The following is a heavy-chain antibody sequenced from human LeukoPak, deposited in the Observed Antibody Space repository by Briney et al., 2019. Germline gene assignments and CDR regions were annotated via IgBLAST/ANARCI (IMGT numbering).Heavy chain of an antibody. D-gene: IGHD1-26*01. Sequence: ASVKVSCKASGYSFTAYYIHWVRQAPGQGLEWMGWINPTSGSTNYAQTFRGRVTLTSDTSITTAYMELSRLKSDDTAVYYCAGGNLSGDHDFWGQGTLVTVSS. CDR2: INPTSGST. J-gene: IGHJ4*02. V-gene: IGHV1-2*02. CDR3: AGGNLSGDHDF. CDR1: GYSFTAYY.